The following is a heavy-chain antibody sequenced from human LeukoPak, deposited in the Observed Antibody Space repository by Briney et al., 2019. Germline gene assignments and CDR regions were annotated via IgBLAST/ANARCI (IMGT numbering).Heavy chain of an antibody. CDR2: ISSSSSYI. CDR3: ARDPRYNWNFMPWYFDL. CDR1: GFTFSSYS. J-gene: IGHJ2*01. V-gene: IGHV3-21*01. D-gene: IGHD1-7*01. Sequence: GGSLRLSCAASGFTFSSYSMNWVRQAPGKGLEWVSSISSSSSYIYYADSVKGRFTISRDNAKNSLYLQMNSLRAEDTAVYYCARDPRYNWNFMPWYFDLWGRGTLVTVSS.